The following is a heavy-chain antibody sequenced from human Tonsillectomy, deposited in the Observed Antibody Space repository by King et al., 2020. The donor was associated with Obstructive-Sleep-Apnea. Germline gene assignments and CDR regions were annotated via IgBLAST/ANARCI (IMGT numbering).Heavy chain of an antibody. CDR3: ARALIYYDSDGSVTCFDP. D-gene: IGHD3-22*01. Sequence: QLQESGPGLVRPSETLSLTCTVSGGSISNFHWSWIRQSPGKGLEWIGHVYHTGTTDYNASLKSRVTISLATSRNQFSLKLNSVTAADTAVYYCARALIYYDSDGSVTCFDPWGQGTLVTVSS. CDR1: GGSISNFH. V-gene: IGHV4-59*12. CDR2: VYHTGTT. J-gene: IGHJ5*02.